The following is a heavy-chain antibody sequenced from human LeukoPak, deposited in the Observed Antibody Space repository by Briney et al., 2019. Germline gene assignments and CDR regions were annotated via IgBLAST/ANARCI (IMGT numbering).Heavy chain of an antibody. CDR2: IYSGGSI. V-gene: IGHV3-53*01. CDR1: GLIVSSNY. Sequence: GGSLRLSCAASGLIVSSNYMTWVRQAPGRGLEWVSVIYSGGSIYYADSVKGRFTISRDNSRNTLYLQMNSLRAEDTAVYYCARALNGFDIWGPGTLVTVSS. CDR3: ARALNGFDI. J-gene: IGHJ3*02.